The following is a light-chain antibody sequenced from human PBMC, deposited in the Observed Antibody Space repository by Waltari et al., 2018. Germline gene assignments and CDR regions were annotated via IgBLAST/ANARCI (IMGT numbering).Light chain of an antibody. Sequence: QSALTQPASVSGSPGQSVTIFCAGTSNDVGGYNSVSWYQEHPGQAPRVIIYDVSDRPSGDSHRFSGSTSGNPASLTSSGRRAEDEADCYCSSQSSNDVVLFGGGTRLTVL. CDR1: SNDVGGYNS. V-gene: IGLV2-14*01. J-gene: IGLJ2*01. CDR2: DVS. CDR3: SSQSSNDVVL.